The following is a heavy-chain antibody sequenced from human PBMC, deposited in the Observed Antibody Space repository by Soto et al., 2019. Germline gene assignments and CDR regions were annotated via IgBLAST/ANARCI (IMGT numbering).Heavy chain of an antibody. D-gene: IGHD3-3*01. CDR2: IYYSGST. CDR3: ARGYDFWSGYYTGIYPLSWFDP. Sequence: SETLSLTCTVSGGSISSSSYYWGWIRQPPGKGLEWIGSIYYSGSTYYNPSLKSRVTISVDTSKNQFSLNLSSVTAADTAVYYCARGYDFWSGYYTGIYPLSWFDPWGQGTLVTVSS. J-gene: IGHJ5*02. CDR1: GGSISSSSYY. V-gene: IGHV4-39*01.